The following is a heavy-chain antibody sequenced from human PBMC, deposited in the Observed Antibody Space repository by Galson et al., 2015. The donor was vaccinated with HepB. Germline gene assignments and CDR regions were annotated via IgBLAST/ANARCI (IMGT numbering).Heavy chain of an antibody. Sequence: SLRLSCAASGFTFNNAWMSWVRQPPGKGLEWVGHIKSKTDGGTTDYAAPVKCRFTISRNDSKNTLYLQMNGLKTDDTAVYYCTTDVLYSTFWSWFNPWGQGTLVTVSS. CDR3: TTDVLYSTFWSWFNP. CDR2: IKSKTDGGTT. J-gene: IGHJ5*02. D-gene: IGHD6-13*01. CDR1: GFTFNNAW. V-gene: IGHV3-15*01.